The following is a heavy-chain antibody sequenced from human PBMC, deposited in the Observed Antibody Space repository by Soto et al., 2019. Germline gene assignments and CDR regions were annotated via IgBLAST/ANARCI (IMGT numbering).Heavy chain of an antibody. V-gene: IGHV4-30-4*01. J-gene: IGHJ4*02. D-gene: IGHD1-20*01. CDR2: IYYSGST. Sequence: SETLSLTCTVSGGSISSGYYYWSWIRQPPGKGLEWIGYIYYSGSTYYNPSLKSRVTISVDTSKNQFSLKLSSVTAADTAVYYCAREIITGAYFDYWGQGTLVTVSS. CDR3: AREIITGAYFDY. CDR1: GGSISSGYYY.